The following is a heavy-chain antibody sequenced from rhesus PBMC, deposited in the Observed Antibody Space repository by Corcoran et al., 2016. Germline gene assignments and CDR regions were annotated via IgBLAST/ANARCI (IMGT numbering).Heavy chain of an antibody. CDR1: GYFISSGSY. V-gene: IGHV4-99*02. J-gene: IGHJ4*01. Sequence: QVQLQASGSGLVKPSETLSLTCAFSGYFISSGSYWGWILQPPGKGLEYIGYISGSSASTNYNPSLTSRVTISKDTSKNQFSLKLSSVTAADTAVYYCARARGSSELDYWGQGVLVTVSS. CDR3: ARARGSSELDY. D-gene: IGHD1-44*02. CDR2: ISGSSAST.